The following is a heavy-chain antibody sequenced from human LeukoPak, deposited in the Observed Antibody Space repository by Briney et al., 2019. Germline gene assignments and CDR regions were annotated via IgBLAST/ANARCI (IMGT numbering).Heavy chain of an antibody. V-gene: IGHV3-30*02. Sequence: GGSLRLSCAASGFTFSSYGMHWVRQAPGKGLEWVAFIRYDGSNKYYADSVKGRFTISRDNSKNTLYLQMNSLRAEDTAVYYCAKEYSSSPDPSLDYWGQGTLVTVSS. CDR2: IRYDGSNK. J-gene: IGHJ4*02. CDR3: AKEYSSSPDPSLDY. CDR1: GFTFSSYG. D-gene: IGHD6-6*01.